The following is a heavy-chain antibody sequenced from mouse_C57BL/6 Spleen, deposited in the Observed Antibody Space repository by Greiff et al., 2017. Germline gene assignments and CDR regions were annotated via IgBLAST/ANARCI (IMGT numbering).Heavy chain of an antibody. Sequence: EVQLQESGPALVKPSQSVSLTCTVTGYSITNGNHWWNWIRQVSGSKLEWIGYISSSGSTDSNPSLKSRISITRDTSKNQLFLKLNSVTTEDIATYYCATTYGSSWYVDVWGTGTTVTVSS. CDR3: ATTYGSSWYVDV. CDR1: GYSITNGNHW. CDR2: ISSSGST. D-gene: IGHD1-1*01. J-gene: IGHJ1*03. V-gene: IGHV3-4*01.